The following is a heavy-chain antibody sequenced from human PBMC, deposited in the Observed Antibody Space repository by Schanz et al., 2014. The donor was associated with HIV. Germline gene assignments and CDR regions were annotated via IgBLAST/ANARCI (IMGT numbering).Heavy chain of an antibody. D-gene: IGHD6-13*01. V-gene: IGHV3-23*01. Sequence: EVQLLESGGGLVQPGGSLRLSCAASGFTFSSYTMTWVRQAPGKGLEWVSGIGGSGVSTFYAGSVKGRFAISRDKSKNTLYLQMNSLRVEDTAVYYCAKGFSSGWYVSNAFDFWGRGTMVTVSS. CDR1: GFTFSSYT. CDR2: IGGSGVST. J-gene: IGHJ3*01. CDR3: AKGFSSGWYVSNAFDF.